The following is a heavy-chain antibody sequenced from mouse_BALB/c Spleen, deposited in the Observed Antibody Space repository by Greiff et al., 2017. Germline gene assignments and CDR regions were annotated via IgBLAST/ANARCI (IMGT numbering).Heavy chain of an antibody. CDR1: GFTFSSYT. J-gene: IGHJ3*01. Sequence: EVMLVESGGGLVKPGGSLKLSCAASGFTFSSYTMSWVRQTPEKRLEWVAYISNGGGSTYYPDTVKGRFTISRDNAKNTLYLQMSSLKSEDTAMYYCVRHSGTEWFAYWGQGTLVTVSA. CDR2: ISNGGGST. D-gene: IGHD4-1*01. V-gene: IGHV5-12-2*01. CDR3: VRHSGTEWFAY.